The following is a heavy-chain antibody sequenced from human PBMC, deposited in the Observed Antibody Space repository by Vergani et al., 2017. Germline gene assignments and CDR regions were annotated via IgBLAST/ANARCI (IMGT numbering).Heavy chain of an antibody. CDR1: GFTFSSYW. CDR2: IKQDGSEK. V-gene: IGHV3-7*01. J-gene: IGHJ4*02. CDR3: ARARITMVRGVPRGYFDY. D-gene: IGHD3-10*01. Sequence: EVQLLESGGGLVQPGGSLRLSCAASGFTFSSYWMSWVRQAPGKGLEWVANIKQDGSEKYYVDSVKGRFTISRDNAKNSLYLQMNSLRAEDTAVYYCARARITMVRGVPRGYFDYWGQGTLVTVSS.